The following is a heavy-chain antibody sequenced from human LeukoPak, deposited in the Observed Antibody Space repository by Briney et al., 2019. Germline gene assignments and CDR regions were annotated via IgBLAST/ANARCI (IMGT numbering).Heavy chain of an antibody. Sequence: SETLSLTCAGSGYSISSGYYWGWIRQPPGKGLEWIGSIYHSGSTYYNPSLKSRVTISVDTSKNQFSLKLSSVTAADTAVYYCARRYQVAAFYYFDYWGRGTLLTVSS. CDR3: ARRYQVAAFYYFDY. D-gene: IGHD2-15*01. CDR1: GYSISSGYY. J-gene: IGHJ4*02. V-gene: IGHV4-38-2*01. CDR2: IYHSGST.